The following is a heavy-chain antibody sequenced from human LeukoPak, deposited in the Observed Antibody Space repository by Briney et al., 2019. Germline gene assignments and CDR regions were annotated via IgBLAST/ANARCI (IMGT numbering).Heavy chain of an antibody. V-gene: IGHV3-30-3*01. CDR2: ISYDGSNK. CDR1: GFTFSSYA. CDR3: ARGSVVRFLEWLALGDY. D-gene: IGHD3-3*01. Sequence: GGSLRLSCAASGFTFSSYAMHWGGQAPGKGLAWVAVISYDGSNKYYADSVKGRFTISRDNSKNTLYLQMNSLRAEDTAVYYCARGSVVRFLEWLALGDYWGQGTLVTVSS. J-gene: IGHJ4*02.